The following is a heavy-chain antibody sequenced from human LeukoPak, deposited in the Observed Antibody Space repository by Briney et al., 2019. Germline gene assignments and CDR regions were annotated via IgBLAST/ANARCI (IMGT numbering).Heavy chain of an antibody. J-gene: IGHJ6*04. CDR2: IIPIFGTA. Sequence: ASVKVSCKASGGTFSSYAISWVRQAPGQGLEWMGGIIPIFGTANYAQKFQGRVTITADESTSTAYMELSSLRSEDTAVYYCARQGSGSYYHVYYYYYYGMDVWGKGTTVTVSS. CDR1: GGTFSSYA. V-gene: IGHV1-69*13. CDR3: ARQGSGSYYHVYYYYYYGMDV. D-gene: IGHD3-10*01.